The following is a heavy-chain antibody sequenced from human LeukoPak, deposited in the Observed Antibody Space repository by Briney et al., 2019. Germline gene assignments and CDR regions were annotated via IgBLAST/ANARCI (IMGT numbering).Heavy chain of an antibody. D-gene: IGHD3-22*01. V-gene: IGHV5-51*01. J-gene: IGHJ4*02. CDR3: ARHPPSYFDSSGFPFDY. CDR1: GYSFSKYW. Sequence: GASLKISCKGSGYSFSKYWITWVRQTRGKGLEWMGIIYPGDSDTKYSTSFQGQVTISVDKSISTAYLQWSSLKASDTAMYYCARHPPSYFDSSGFPFDYWGQGTLVTVSS. CDR2: IYPGDSDT.